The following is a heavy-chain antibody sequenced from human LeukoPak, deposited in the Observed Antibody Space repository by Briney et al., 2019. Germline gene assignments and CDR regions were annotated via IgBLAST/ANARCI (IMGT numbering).Heavy chain of an antibody. V-gene: IGHV3-11*01. Sequence: KPGGSLGLSCAASGFTFSDYYMSWIRQAPGKGLEWVSYISSSGSTIYYADSVKGRFTISRDNAKNSLYLQMNSLRAEDTAVYYCARDQEVVTGYYYYGMDVWGQGTTVTVSS. CDR2: ISSSGSTI. J-gene: IGHJ6*02. CDR1: GFTFSDYY. CDR3: ARDQEVVTGYYYYGMDV. D-gene: IGHD4-23*01.